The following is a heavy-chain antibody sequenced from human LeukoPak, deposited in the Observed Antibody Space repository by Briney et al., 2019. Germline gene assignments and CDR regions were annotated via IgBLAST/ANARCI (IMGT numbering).Heavy chain of an antibody. D-gene: IGHD6-19*01. Sequence: PSETLSLTCTVSGGSISSYYWSWIRQPPGKGLEWIGYIYYSGSTNYNPSLKSRVTISVDTSKNQFSLKPSSVTAADTAVYYCASGYSSGWYYFDYWGQGTLVTVSS. CDR3: ASGYSSGWYYFDY. CDR2: IYYSGST. CDR1: GGSISSYY. J-gene: IGHJ4*02. V-gene: IGHV4-59*01.